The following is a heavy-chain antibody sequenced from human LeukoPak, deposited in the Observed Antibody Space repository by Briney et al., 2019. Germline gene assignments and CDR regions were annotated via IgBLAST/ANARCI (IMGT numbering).Heavy chain of an antibody. CDR3: AKDWAKLGYCSGGSCYSADY. CDR2: ISYDGSNK. CDR1: GFTFSSYA. J-gene: IGHJ4*02. Sequence: GGSLRLSCAASGFTFSSYAMHWVRQAPGKGLEWVAVISYDGSNKYYADSVKGRFTISRDNSKNTLYLQMNSLRAEDTAVYYCAKDWAKLGYCSGGSCYSADYWGQGTLVTVSS. V-gene: IGHV3-30-3*01. D-gene: IGHD2-15*01.